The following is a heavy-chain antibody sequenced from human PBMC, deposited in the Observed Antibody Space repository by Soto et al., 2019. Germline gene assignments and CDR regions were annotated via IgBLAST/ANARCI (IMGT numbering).Heavy chain of an antibody. Sequence: GASVKVSCKVSGYSFTTHYMHWVRQAPAQGLEWMGIINPSGGTTTYAQKFQGRVTMTWDTSTSTVYMELSSLRSEDTAVYYCARSPDLTMIYYYYGMDVWGQGTTVTVSS. CDR1: GYSFTTHY. CDR3: ARSPDLTMIYYYYGMDV. D-gene: IGHD3-22*01. CDR2: INPSGGTT. J-gene: IGHJ6*02. V-gene: IGHV1-46*01.